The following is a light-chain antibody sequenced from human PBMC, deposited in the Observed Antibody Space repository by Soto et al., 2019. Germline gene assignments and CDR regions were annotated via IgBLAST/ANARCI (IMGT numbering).Light chain of an antibody. Sequence: DIQITQSPSTLSASVGDRVTITFRASQSISSWLAWYQQKPGKAPKLLIYDASSLESGVPSRFSGSGSGTEFTLTITGLQPDDFGSYYCQQYKTYWTFGQGTKVDIK. CDR1: QSISSW. CDR2: DAS. CDR3: QQYKTYWT. V-gene: IGKV1-5*01. J-gene: IGKJ1*01.